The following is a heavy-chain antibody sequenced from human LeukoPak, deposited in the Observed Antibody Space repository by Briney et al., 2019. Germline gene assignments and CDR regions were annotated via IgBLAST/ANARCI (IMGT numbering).Heavy chain of an antibody. D-gene: IGHD5-18*01. CDR3: AKLQIQLWAPSPFDY. CDR2: IRYDGSNK. J-gene: IGHJ4*02. Sequence: PGGSLRLSCAASGFTFSTYGMHWVRQAPGKGLEWVAFIRYDGSNKYYADYVKGRFTISRDNSKNTLYLQMNSLRAEDTAVYYCAKLQIQLWAPSPFDYWGQGTLVTVSS. V-gene: IGHV3-30*02. CDR1: GFTFSTYG.